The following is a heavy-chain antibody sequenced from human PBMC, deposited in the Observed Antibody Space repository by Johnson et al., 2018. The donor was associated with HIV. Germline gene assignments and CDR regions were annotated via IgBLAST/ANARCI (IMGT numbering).Heavy chain of an antibody. CDR1: GFTFSSYG. Sequence: QVQLVESGGGLVQPGGSLRLSCAASGFTFSSYGMHWVRQAPGKGLEWVAVISYDGSNKYYSESVKGRFTISRDNSKDTLYLQMNSLRAEDTAVYYCAKSPGKDHGGNSGGIEIWGQGTMVTVSA. CDR2: ISYDGSNK. D-gene: IGHD4-23*01. CDR3: AKSPGKDHGGNSGGIEI. J-gene: IGHJ3*02. V-gene: IGHV3-30*18.